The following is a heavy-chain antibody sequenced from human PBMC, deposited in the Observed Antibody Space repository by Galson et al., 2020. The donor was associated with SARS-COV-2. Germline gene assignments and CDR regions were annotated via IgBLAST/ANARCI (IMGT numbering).Heavy chain of an antibody. Sequence: SETLSLTCAVYGGSFSGYYWSWIRQPPGKGLEWIGEINHSGSTNYNPSLKSRVTISVDTSKNQFSLKLSSVTAADTAVYYCARIQLWLNYCYYYGMDVWGQGTTVTVSS. V-gene: IGHV4-34*01. J-gene: IGHJ6*02. CDR3: ARIQLWLNYCYYYGMDV. CDR2: INHSGST. D-gene: IGHD5-18*01. CDR1: GGSFSGYY.